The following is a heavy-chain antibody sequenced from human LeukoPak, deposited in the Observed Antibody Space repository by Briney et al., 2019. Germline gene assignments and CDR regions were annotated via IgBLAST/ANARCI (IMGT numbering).Heavy chain of an antibody. CDR3: ARDPNNPTHSSGWYYYGMDV. V-gene: IGHV3-48*02. CDR2: ISSSSSTI. CDR1: GFTFSSYS. D-gene: IGHD6-19*01. J-gene: IGHJ6*02. Sequence: GGSLRLSCAASGFTFSSYSMNWVRQAPGKGLEWVSYISSSSSTIYYADSVKGRFTISRDNAKNSLYPQMNSLRDEDTAVYYCARDPNNPTHSSGWYYYGMDVWGQGTTVTVSS.